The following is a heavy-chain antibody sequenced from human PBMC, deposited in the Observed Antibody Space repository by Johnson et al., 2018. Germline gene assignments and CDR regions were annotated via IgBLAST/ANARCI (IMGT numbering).Heavy chain of an antibody. D-gene: IGHD2-15*01. J-gene: IGHJ3*02. CDR1: GFTFSRYG. V-gene: IGHV3-20*04. CDR2: INWDGGNT. CDR3: GRGPGAVLVLAANAFDS. Sequence: VQLQQSGGGVVQPGRSLRLSCAASGFTFSRYGMHWVRQAPGKGLEWISGINWDGGNTRYADSMKGRFTISRDNAKNSLYLEMNSLRAEDTAWYYWGRGPGAVLVLAANAFDSWGQGTMVTVSS.